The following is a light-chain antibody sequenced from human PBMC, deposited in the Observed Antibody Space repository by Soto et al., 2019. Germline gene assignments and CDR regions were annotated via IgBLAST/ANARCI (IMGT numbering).Light chain of an antibody. CDR1: QSCRNS. J-gene: IGKJ5*01. CDR3: LCYITYPWT. CDR2: DAS. V-gene: IGKV1-5*01. Sequence: DLQMTQSPSTLSASVGDRVTITCRASQSCRNSLAWYQQKAGKAPTLLIYDASTLQSGVPSRFSGSGSGTEFSLTISSLQPEDFATYYCLCYITYPWTFGQGTRLEIK.